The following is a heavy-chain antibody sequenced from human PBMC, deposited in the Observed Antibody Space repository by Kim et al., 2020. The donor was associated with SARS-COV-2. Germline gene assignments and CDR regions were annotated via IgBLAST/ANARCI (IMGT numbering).Heavy chain of an antibody. V-gene: IGHV1-18*04. CDR3: ARNKYQLLTYWFDP. D-gene: IGHD2-2*01. CDR1: GYTFTSYG. Sequence: ASVKVSCKASGYTFTSYGISWLRQAPGQGLEWMGWISAYNGNTNYAQKLQGRVTMTTDTSTSTAYMELRSLRSDDTAVYYCARNKYQLLTYWFDPWGQGTLVTVSS. J-gene: IGHJ5*02. CDR2: ISAYNGNT.